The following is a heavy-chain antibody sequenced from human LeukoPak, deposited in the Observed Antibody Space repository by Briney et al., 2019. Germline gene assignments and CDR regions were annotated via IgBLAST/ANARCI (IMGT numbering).Heavy chain of an antibody. V-gene: IGHV3-21*01. CDR1: GFXFSSYS. Sequence: PGGSLRLSCAASGFXFSSYSMNWVRXAPGKGLEWVSSISSSSSYIYYADSVKGRFTISRDNAKNLLYLQMNSLRAEDTAVYYCARSTTDFWSGDLDPWGQGTLVTVSS. J-gene: IGHJ5*02. D-gene: IGHD3-3*01. CDR3: ARSTTDFWSGDLDP. CDR2: ISSSSSYI.